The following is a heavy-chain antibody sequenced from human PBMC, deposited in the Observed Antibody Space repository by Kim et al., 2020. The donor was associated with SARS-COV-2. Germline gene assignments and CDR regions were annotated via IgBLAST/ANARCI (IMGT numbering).Heavy chain of an antibody. V-gene: IGHV3-30*01. CDR3: ARAHHDAFDI. J-gene: IGHJ3*02. CDR2: NK. Sequence: NKYYVESVKGRFTISRDNSKNTLYLQMNSLRAEDTAVYYCARAHHDAFDIWGQGTMVTVSS.